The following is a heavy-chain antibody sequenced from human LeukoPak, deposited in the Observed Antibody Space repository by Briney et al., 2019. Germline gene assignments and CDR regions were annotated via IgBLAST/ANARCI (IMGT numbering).Heavy chain of an antibody. Sequence: SVKVSCKASGGTFSSYAISWVRQAPGQGLEWMGGIIPIFGTANYAQKFQGRVTITTDESTSTAYMELSSLRSEDTAVYYCARHRRAAGGYYYMDVWGKGTTVTVSS. CDR1: GGTFSSYA. CDR3: ARHRRAAGGYYYMDV. V-gene: IGHV1-69*05. J-gene: IGHJ6*03. D-gene: IGHD6-13*01. CDR2: IIPIFGTA.